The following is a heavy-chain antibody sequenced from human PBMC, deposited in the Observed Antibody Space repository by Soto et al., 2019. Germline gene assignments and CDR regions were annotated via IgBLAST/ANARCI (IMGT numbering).Heavy chain of an antibody. V-gene: IGHV4-59*01. Sequence: SRALSVTCVVSGGSSSNYYWSWIRQPPGKGLEWIGYIYSSGSTNYNPSLKSRVTISVDTSKNQFSLKLSSVTAADTAVYYCARGTYGDYYWGQGTLVTVSS. D-gene: IGHD4-17*01. J-gene: IGHJ4*02. CDR1: GGSSSNYY. CDR2: IYSSGST. CDR3: ARGTYGDYY.